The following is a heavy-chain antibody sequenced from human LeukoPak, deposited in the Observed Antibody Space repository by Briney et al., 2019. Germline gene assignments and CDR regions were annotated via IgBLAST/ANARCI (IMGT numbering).Heavy chain of an antibody. D-gene: IGHD6-19*01. CDR1: EYSFTSYW. J-gene: IGHJ3*02. V-gene: IGHV5-10-1*01. Sequence: GESLKISCKGSEYSFTSYWISWVRQMPGKGLEWMGRIDPSDSYTNYSPSFQGHVTISADKSISTAYLQWSSLKASDTAMYYCASLLDSSGWANDAFDIWGQGTVVTVSS. CDR3: ASLLDSSGWANDAFDI. CDR2: IDPSDSYT.